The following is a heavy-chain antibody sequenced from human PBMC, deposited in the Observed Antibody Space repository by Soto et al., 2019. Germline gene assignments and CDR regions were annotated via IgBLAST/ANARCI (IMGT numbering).Heavy chain of an antibody. J-gene: IGHJ4*02. V-gene: IGHV3-23*01. CDR3: AKDGAFDGAIAAAGTSYFDY. CDR1: GFTFSSYA. Sequence: GGSLRLSCAASGFTFSSYAMSWVRQAPGKGLEWVSAISGSGGSTYYADSVKGRFTISRDNSKNTVYLQMNSLRAEDTAVYYCAKDGAFDGAIAAAGTSYFDYWGQGTLVTVSS. CDR2: ISGSGGST. D-gene: IGHD6-13*01.